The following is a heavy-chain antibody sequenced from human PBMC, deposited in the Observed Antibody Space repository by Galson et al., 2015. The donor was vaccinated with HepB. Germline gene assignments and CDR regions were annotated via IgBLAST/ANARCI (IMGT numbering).Heavy chain of an antibody. CDR2: ISSSSSYI. J-gene: IGHJ6*03. CDR1: GFTFSSYS. V-gene: IGHV3-21*01. D-gene: IGHD2-2*01. Sequence: SLRLSCAASGFTFSSYSMNWVRQAPGKGLEWVSSISSSSSYIYYADSVKGRFTISRDNAKNSLYLQMNSLRAEDTAVYYCARTRAVYCSSTSCSDYYYYYMDVWGKGTTVTVSS. CDR3: ARTRAVYCSSTSCSDYYYYYMDV.